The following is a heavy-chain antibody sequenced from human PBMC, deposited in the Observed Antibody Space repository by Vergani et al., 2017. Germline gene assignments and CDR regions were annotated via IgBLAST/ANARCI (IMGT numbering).Heavy chain of an antibody. V-gene: IGHV1-2*02. CDR1: GYTFTGYY. CDR2: INPNSGGT. Sequence: QVQLVQSGAEVKKPGASVKVSCKASGYTFTGYYMHWVRQAPGQGLEWMGWINPNSGGTNYAQKFQGRVTMTRDTSISTAYMELSRLRSDDTAVYYCARDLIPITMIVEPDSAYYYGMDVWGQGTTVTVSS. CDR3: ARDLIPITMIVEPDSAYYYGMDV. J-gene: IGHJ6*02. D-gene: IGHD3-22*01.